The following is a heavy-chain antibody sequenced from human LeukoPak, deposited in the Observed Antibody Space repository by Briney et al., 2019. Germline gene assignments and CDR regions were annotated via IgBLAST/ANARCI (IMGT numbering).Heavy chain of an antibody. V-gene: IGHV4-39*01. CDR1: GGSISSSSYS. CDR3: ARLKDYYDSSGYYTAIGYFDY. Sequence: PETLSLTCTVSGGSISSSSYSWGWIRQPPGKGLEWIGSIYYSGSTYYNPSLKSRVTISVDTSKNQFSLKLSSVTAADTAVYYCARLKDYYDSSGYYTAIGYFDYWGQGTLVTVSS. CDR2: IYYSGST. D-gene: IGHD3-22*01. J-gene: IGHJ4*02.